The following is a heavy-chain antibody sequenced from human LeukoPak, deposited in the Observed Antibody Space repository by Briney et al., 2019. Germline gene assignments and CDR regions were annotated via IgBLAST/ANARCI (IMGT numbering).Heavy chain of an antibody. D-gene: IGHD6-6*01. J-gene: IGHJ4*02. CDR2: ISSDGSST. CDR1: GFTFRNHW. CDR3: ARDQRVTGRPDIDY. Sequence: GGSLSLSCAASGFTFRNHWMHRVRQTPGKGLVWVSRISSDGSSTTYADSVKGRFTISRYNAKNTLYLQMNNLRAEDTAMYYCARDQRVTGRPDIDYWGQGTLVIVSS. V-gene: IGHV3-74*03.